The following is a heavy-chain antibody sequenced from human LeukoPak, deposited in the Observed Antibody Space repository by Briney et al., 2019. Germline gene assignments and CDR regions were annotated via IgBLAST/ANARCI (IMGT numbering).Heavy chain of an antibody. D-gene: IGHD4-17*01. CDR2: IHTSGST. CDR1: GASISSTSYC. CDR3: ARGTVTFDY. V-gene: IGHV4-61*09. J-gene: IGHJ4*02. Sequence: PSETLSLTCTVSGASISSTSYCWGWIRQPAGKGLEWIGHIHTSGSTNYNPSLKSRVTISVDTSRNQFSLKLSSVTAADTAVYYCARGTVTFDYWGQGTLVTVSS.